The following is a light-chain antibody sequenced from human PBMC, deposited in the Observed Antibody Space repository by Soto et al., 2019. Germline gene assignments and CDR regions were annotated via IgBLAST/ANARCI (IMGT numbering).Light chain of an antibody. CDR3: QQLSYWGVT. V-gene: IGKV3-11*01. CDR2: DTS. CDR1: QGVTSF. Sequence: ESVLTQSPATLSLSPGERATLSCRASQGVTSFLAWYQQKPGQPPRLLIHDTSHRASDIPARFSGSGSGTDFTLTISSLEPEDFAVYYCQQLSYWGVTFGGGTKVEIK. J-gene: IGKJ4*01.